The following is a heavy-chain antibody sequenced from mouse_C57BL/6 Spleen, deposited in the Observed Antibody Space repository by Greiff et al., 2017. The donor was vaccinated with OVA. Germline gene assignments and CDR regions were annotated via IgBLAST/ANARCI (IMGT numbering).Heavy chain of an antibody. CDR2: ISSGSSTI. J-gene: IGHJ1*03. V-gene: IGHV5-17*01. CDR1: GFTFSDYG. D-gene: IGHD2-2*01. Sequence: DVHLVESGGGLVKPGGSLKLSCAASGFTFSDYGMHWVRQAPEKGLEWVAYISSGSSTIYYADTVKGRFTISRDNAKNTLFLQMTSLRSEDTAMYYCARTVTTRYWYFDVWGTGTTVTVSS. CDR3: ARTVTTRYWYFDV.